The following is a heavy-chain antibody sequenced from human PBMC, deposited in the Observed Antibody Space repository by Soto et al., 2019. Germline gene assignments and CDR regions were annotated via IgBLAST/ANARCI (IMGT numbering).Heavy chain of an antibody. Sequence: GGSLRLSCAASGFTVSSDYMSWVRQAPGKGLEWVSVIYSGGSTYYADSVKGRFTISRDNSKNTLYLQMNSLRAEDTAVYYCASGYYPHPVDYWGQGTLVTVSS. V-gene: IGHV3-53*01. CDR3: ASGYYPHPVDY. CDR2: IYSGGST. D-gene: IGHD3-22*01. J-gene: IGHJ4*02. CDR1: GFTVSSDY.